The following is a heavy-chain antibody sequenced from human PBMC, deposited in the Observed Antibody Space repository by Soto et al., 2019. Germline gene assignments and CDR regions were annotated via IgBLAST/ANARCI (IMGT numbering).Heavy chain of an antibody. Sequence: QVQLVESGGSVVQPGRSLRLSCAASGFTFSSYGMHWVRQAPGKGLEWVAVIWYDGSNKYYADSVKGRFTISRDNSKNTLYLQMNSLRAEDTAVYYCARDLGGWATYYYYGMDVWGQGTTVTVSS. CDR2: IWYDGSNK. J-gene: IGHJ6*02. CDR1: GFTFSSYG. D-gene: IGHD6-19*01. CDR3: ARDLGGWATYYYYGMDV. V-gene: IGHV3-33*01.